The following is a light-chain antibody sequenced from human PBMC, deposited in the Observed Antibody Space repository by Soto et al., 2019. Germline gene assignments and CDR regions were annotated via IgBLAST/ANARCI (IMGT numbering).Light chain of an antibody. V-gene: IGKV1-27*01. CDR2: DAS. CDR3: QKYASAPRT. Sequence: DIQMTQSPSSLSASVGDRVTITCRASQGISHYLAWYQQKPGKVPKLLIYDASTLQSGVPSRFSGSGSGTHFTLTISSLQPEDFATYYCQKYASAPRTFGGGTKVEIK. J-gene: IGKJ4*01. CDR1: QGISHY.